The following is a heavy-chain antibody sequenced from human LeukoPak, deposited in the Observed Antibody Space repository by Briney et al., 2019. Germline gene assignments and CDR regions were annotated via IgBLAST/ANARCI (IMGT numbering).Heavy chain of an antibody. Sequence: SETLSLTCAVYGGSFSGYYWSWIRQPPGKGLEWIGEINHSGSTNYNPSLKSRVTISVDTSKNRFSLKLSSVTAADTAVYYCAAHLRYFDWLPLEYWGQGTLVTVSS. D-gene: IGHD3-9*01. CDR2: INHSGST. CDR1: GGSFSGYY. J-gene: IGHJ4*02. V-gene: IGHV4-34*01. CDR3: AAHLRYFDWLPLEY.